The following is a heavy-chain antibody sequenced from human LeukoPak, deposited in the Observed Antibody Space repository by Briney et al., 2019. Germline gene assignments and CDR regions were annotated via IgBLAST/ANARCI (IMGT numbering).Heavy chain of an antibody. Sequence: GGSLRLSCAASGFTVSSNYMSWVRQAPGKGLEWVSAISGSGGSTYYADSVKGRFTISRDNSKNTLYLQMNSLRAEDTAVYYCAKDSVGDYAGSVGPYWGQGTLVTVSS. CDR3: AKDSVGDYAGSVGPY. CDR2: ISGSGGST. CDR1: GFTVSSNY. V-gene: IGHV3-23*01. D-gene: IGHD4-17*01. J-gene: IGHJ4*02.